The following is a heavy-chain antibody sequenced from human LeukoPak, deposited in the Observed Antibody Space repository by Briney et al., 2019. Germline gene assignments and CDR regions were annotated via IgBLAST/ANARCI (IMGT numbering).Heavy chain of an antibody. D-gene: IGHD6-13*01. CDR3: ARVTGYVMEDYFDY. V-gene: IGHV4-61*05. Sequence: SETLSLTCSVSGGSITNNSYYWAWIRQPPGKGLEWIGYIYYSGSTNYNPSLKSRVTISVDTSKNQFSLRLSSVTAADTAVYYCARVTGYVMEDYFDYWGQGTLVTVSS. CDR2: IYYSGST. CDR1: GGSITNNSYY. J-gene: IGHJ4*02.